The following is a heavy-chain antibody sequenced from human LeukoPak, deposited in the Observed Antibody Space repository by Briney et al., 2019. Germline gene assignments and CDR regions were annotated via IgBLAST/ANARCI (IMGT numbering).Heavy chain of an antibody. D-gene: IGHD2-2*01. J-gene: IGHJ6*03. CDR3: ARQIVVVPAAMGEDYYYYMDV. Sequence: GESLKISCKGSGYSFTSYWIGWVRQMPGKGLEWMGIIYPGDSDTRYSPSFQGQVTISADKSISTAYLQWSSLKASDTAMYYCARQIVVVPAAMGEDYYYYMDVWGKGTTVTVSS. CDR2: IYPGDSDT. V-gene: IGHV5-51*01. CDR1: GYSFTSYW.